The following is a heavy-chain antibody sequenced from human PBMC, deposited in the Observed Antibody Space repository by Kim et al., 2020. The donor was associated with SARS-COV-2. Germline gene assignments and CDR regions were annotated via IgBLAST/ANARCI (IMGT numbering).Heavy chain of an antibody. CDR2: ISGSGGST. Sequence: GGSLRLSCAASGFTFSSYAMSWVRQAPGKGLEWVSAISGSGGSTYYADSVKGRFTISRDNSKNTLYLQMNSLRAEDTAVYYCAKGTTVTMIVVVEYFQHWGQGTLVTVSS. CDR3: AKGTTVTMIVVVEYFQH. J-gene: IGHJ1*01. D-gene: IGHD3-22*01. V-gene: IGHV3-23*01. CDR1: GFTFSSYA.